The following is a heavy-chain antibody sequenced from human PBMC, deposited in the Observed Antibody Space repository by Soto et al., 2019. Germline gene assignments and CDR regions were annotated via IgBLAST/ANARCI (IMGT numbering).Heavy chain of an antibody. V-gene: IGHV3-23*01. CDR3: AILVVTFEY. J-gene: IGHJ4*02. CDR1: GFTFSHYA. CDR2: ISSNGDTT. Sequence: EVQLLESGGGLVPPGGSLRLSCTASGFTFSHYAMSWVRQAPGKGLEWVSTISSNGDTTSYADSVKGRFTVSRDNSKNTLHLQMNSLRAEDTAIYYCAILVVTFEYWGQGTLVTVSS. D-gene: IGHD2-21*01.